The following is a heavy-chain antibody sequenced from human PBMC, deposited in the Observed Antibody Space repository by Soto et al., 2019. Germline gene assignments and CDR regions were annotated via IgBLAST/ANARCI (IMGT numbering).Heavy chain of an antibody. V-gene: IGHV4-59*01. J-gene: IGHJ5*01. D-gene: IGHD4-17*01. CDR3: ATWVTDYGANSRFEC. CDR2: IYYSGST. CDR1: GGSISSYD. Sequence: SETLSLTGTVSGGSISSYDCSWIRQPPGKGLEWIGYIYYSGSTNYNPSLKSRVTISVDTSKNQFSLKLSSVTAADTAVYYCATWVTDYGANSRFECWGQGIMVTVAS.